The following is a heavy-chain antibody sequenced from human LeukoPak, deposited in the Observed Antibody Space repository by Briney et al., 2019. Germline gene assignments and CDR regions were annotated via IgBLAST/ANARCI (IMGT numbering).Heavy chain of an antibody. CDR3: AQLASRFYGGYFDY. J-gene: IGHJ4*02. CDR2: ITASGGAT. Sequence: GGSLRLSCAVSGFTFSSYAMTWVRQAPGKGLEWVSAITASGGATYYADSVKGQFTISRDNSKNTLYLQMNTLRAEDTAVYYCAQLASRFYGGYFDYWGQGTLVTVSS. CDR1: GFTFSSYA. V-gene: IGHV3-23*01. D-gene: IGHD4-17*01.